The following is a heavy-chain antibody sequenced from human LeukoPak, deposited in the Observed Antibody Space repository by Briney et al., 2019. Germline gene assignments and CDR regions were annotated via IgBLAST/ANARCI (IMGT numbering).Heavy chain of an antibody. D-gene: IGHD3-3*01. CDR1: GGTFSSYA. CDR2: IIPILGIA. J-gene: IGHJ6*02. V-gene: IGHV1-69*04. CDR3: AIGVVTLMDV. Sequence: SVKVSCKAFGGTFSSYAISWVRQAPGQGLEWMGRIIPILGIANYAQKFQGRVTITADKSTSTAYMELSSLRSEDTAVYYCAIGVVTLMDVWGQGTTVTVSS.